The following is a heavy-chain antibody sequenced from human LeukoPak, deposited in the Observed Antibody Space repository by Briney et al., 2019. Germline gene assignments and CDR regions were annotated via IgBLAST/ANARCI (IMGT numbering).Heavy chain of an antibody. CDR2: ISAYNGNT. CDR1: GYTFTSYG. CDR3: ARQGYDFWSGYYAFDY. J-gene: IGHJ4*02. V-gene: IGHV1-18*01. D-gene: IGHD3-3*01. Sequence: GSSVKVSCKASGYTFTSYGISWVRQAPGQGLEWMGWISAYNGNTNHAQKLQGRVTMTTDTSTSTAYMELRSLRSDDTAVYYCARQGYDFWSGYYAFDYWGQGTLVTVSS.